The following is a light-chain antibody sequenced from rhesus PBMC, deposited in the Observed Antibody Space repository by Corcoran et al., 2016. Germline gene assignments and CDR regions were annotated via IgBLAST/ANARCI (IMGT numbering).Light chain of an antibody. V-gene: IGLV2-13*02. CDR1: SNDVGGYNR. Sequence: QAALTQSPSVSGSPGQSGTISCTGTSNDVGGYNRVSWYQQHPGKAPKLMISEVSKRPSGVSDRFSGSKSDHTASLTISGLQAEDEADYYCSSYASSSACIFGAGTRLTVL. CDR3: SSYASSSACI. CDR2: EVS. J-gene: IGLJ1*01.